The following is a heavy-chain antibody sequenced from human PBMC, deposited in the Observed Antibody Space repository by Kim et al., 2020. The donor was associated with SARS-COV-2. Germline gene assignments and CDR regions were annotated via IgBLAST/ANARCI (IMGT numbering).Heavy chain of an antibody. D-gene: IGHD5-12*01. J-gene: IGHJ1*01. Sequence: GPSYADSVKCRFTISRDNAKNTMYLQMNSLRAEDTAVYYCVRDFWRGLDHWGQGTLVTVSS. CDR2: GP. CDR3: VRDFWRGLDH. V-gene: IGHV3-74*01.